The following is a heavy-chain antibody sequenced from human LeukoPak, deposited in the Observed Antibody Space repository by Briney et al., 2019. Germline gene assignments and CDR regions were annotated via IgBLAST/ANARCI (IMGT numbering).Heavy chain of an antibody. V-gene: IGHV3-7*01. D-gene: IGHD6-19*01. CDR1: GFTFSSYW. CDR3: ARDRHSSGWYGAFDI. J-gene: IGHJ3*02. Sequence: GGSLRLSCAACGFTFSSYWMSWVGQAPGKGLEWVANIKQDGSEQYYVDSVKGRFTISRDNAKHSLFLQMNSLRGEDTAVYYCARDRHSSGWYGAFDIWGQGTMVTVSS. CDR2: IKQDGSEQ.